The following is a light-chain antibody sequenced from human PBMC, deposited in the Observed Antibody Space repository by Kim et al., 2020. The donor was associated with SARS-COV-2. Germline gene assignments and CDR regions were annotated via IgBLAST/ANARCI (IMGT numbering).Light chain of an antibody. V-gene: IGKV3-20*01. Sequence: APGERANLSCRASQSSNRNYLAWYQQRPGQAPKLLIYGASGRDTGIPDRFSGSGSGTDFTLTISRLEPEDFAVYYCQDYGSSPKTFGQGTKVDIK. CDR2: GAS. J-gene: IGKJ1*01. CDR1: QSSNRNY. CDR3: QDYGSSPKT.